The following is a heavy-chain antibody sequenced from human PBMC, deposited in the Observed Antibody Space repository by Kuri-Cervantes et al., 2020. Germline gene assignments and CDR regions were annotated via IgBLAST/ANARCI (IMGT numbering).Heavy chain of an antibody. CDR1: GFTFSSYS. Sequence: GGSLRLSCAAPGFTFSSYSMNWVRQAPGKGLEWVSSISSSSYIYYADSVKGRFTISRDNAKNSLYLQMNSLRDEDTAVYYCARGAYGSGRHVDYWGQGTLVTVSS. CDR2: ISSSSYI. CDR3: ARGAYGSGRHVDY. J-gene: IGHJ4*02. D-gene: IGHD3-10*01. V-gene: IGHV3-21*01.